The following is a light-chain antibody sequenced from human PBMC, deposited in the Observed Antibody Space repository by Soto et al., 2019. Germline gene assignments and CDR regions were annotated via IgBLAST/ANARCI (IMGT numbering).Light chain of an antibody. Sequence: QSVLTQPASVSGSPGPSITISRRGNSVSYQIVSWYQQQPGKAPKLILYDLTTRPSGVLNRFSGFKSGTTASLAFSCLQAEDEGYYYCCSYVGPSNDVFGTGTKVTVL. V-gene: IGLV2-23*02. CDR3: CSYVGPSNDV. J-gene: IGLJ1*01. CDR1: SVSYQI. CDR2: DLT.